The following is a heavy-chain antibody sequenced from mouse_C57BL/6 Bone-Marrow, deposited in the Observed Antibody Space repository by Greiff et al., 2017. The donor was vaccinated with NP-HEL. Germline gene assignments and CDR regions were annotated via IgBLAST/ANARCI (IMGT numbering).Heavy chain of an antibody. CDR2: ISYDGSN. V-gene: IGHV3-6*01. CDR3: ARGEGIKVFAY. CDR1: GYSITSGYY. Sequence: VQLQESGPGLVKPSQSLSLTCSVTGYSITSGYYWNWIRQFPGNKLEWMGYISYDGSNNYNPSLKNRISITRDTSKNQFFLKLNSVTTEDTATYYCARGEGIKVFAYWGQGTLVTVSA. D-gene: IGHD2-4*01. J-gene: IGHJ3*01.